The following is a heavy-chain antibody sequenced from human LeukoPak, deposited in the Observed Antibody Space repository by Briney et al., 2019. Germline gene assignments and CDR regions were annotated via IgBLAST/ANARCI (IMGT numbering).Heavy chain of an antibody. D-gene: IGHD5-18*01. CDR1: GYTFTSYD. CDR2: MNPNSGNT. V-gene: IGHV1-8*01. CDR3: ARKAGYSYGPYYYYYMDV. Sequence: ASVKASCKASGYTFTSYDINWVRQATGQGLEWMGWMNPNSGNTGYAQKFQGRVTMTRNTSISTAYMELSSLRSEDTAVYYCARKAGYSYGPYYYYYMDVWGKGTTVTVSS. J-gene: IGHJ6*03.